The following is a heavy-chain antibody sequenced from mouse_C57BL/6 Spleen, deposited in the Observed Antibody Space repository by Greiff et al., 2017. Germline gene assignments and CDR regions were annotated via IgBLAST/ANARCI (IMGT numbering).Heavy chain of an antibody. CDR3: ASIHYSNYYAMDY. CDR1: GYTFTDYN. D-gene: IGHD2-5*01. V-gene: IGHV1-18*01. CDR2: INPNNGGT. J-gene: IGHJ4*01. Sequence: VQLQQSGPELVKPGASVKIPCKASGYTFTDYNMDWVKQSHGKSLEWIGDINPNNGGTIYNQKFKGKATLTVDKSSSTAYMELRSLTSEDTAVYYCASIHYSNYYAMDYWGQGTSVTVSS.